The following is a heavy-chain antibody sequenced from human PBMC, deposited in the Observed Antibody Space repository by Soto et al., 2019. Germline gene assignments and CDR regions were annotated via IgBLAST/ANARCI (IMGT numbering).Heavy chain of an antibody. CDR3: ARDATRGSVGSCYSGLCAFDI. D-gene: IGHD2-15*01. CDR2: IYYSGST. CDR1: GGSISSGGYY. V-gene: IGHV4-31*03. J-gene: IGHJ3*02. Sequence: SETLSLTCTVSGGSISSGGYYWSWIRQHPGKGLEWIGYIYYSGSTYYNPSLKSRVTISVDTSKNQFSLKLSSVTAADTAVYYCARDATRGSVGSCYSGLCAFDIWGQATMVTVSS.